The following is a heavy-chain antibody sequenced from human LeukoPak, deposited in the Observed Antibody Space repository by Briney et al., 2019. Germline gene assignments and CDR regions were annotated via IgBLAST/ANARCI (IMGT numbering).Heavy chain of an antibody. CDR2: ISGRFSDT. Sequence: GGSLRLSCAASGFTFSSYGMHWVRQAPGKGLEWVSVISGRFSDTYYADSVRGRFTISRDNSKNTLYLQMNSLRAEDTAVYYCAKGENGDYPNWGQGTLVTVSS. V-gene: IGHV3-23*01. D-gene: IGHD4-17*01. CDR1: GFTFSSYG. CDR3: AKGENGDYPN. J-gene: IGHJ4*02.